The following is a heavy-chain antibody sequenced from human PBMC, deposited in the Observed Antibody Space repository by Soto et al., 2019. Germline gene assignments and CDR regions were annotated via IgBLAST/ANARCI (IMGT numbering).Heavy chain of an antibody. CDR3: AKDLGGYSSSWSDY. V-gene: IGHV3-23*01. CDR1: GFTFSSYA. CDR2: ISGSGGST. J-gene: IGHJ4*02. Sequence: EVQLLESGGGLVQPGGSLRLSCAASGFTFSSYAMSWVRQAPGKGLEWVSAISGSGGSTYYADSVKGRFTISRDNSKNTRYLQMNSLRAEDTAVYYCAKDLGGYSSSWSDYWGQGTLVTVSS. D-gene: IGHD6-13*01.